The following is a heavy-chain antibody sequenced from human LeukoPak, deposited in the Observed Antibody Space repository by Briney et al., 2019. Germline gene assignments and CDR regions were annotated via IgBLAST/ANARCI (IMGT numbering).Heavy chain of an antibody. CDR3: ARQSTLLWFGEHGAYEAFDI. D-gene: IGHD3-10*01. CDR2: IYYSGST. J-gene: IGHJ3*02. CDR1: GGSISSSSYY. V-gene: IGHV4-39*01. Sequence: SETLSLTCTVSGGSISSSSYYWGWIRQPPGKGLEWIGSIYYSGSTYYNPSLKSRVTISVDTSKNQFSLKLSSVTAADTAVYYCARQSTLLWFGEHGAYEAFDIWGQGTMVTVSS.